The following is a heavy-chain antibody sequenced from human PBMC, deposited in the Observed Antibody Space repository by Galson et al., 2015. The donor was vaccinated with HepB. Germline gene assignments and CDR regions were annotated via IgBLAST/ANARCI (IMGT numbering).Heavy chain of an antibody. J-gene: IGHJ4*02. D-gene: IGHD6-19*01. CDR1: GFTFSSYG. V-gene: IGHV3-30*18. Sequence: SLRLSCAASGFTFSSYGMHWVRQAPGKGLEWVAVISYDGSNKYYADSVKGRFTISRDNSKNTLYLQMNSPRAEDTAVYYCAKDTFAVAGYFDYWGQGTLVTVSS. CDR3: AKDTFAVAGYFDY. CDR2: ISYDGSNK.